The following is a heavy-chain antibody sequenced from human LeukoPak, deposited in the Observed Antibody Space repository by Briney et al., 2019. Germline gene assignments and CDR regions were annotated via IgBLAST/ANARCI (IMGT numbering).Heavy chain of an antibody. CDR3: ARVPNSGYDSGPFDY. CDR1: GFTFSTDA. Sequence: GGSLRLSCAASGFTFSTDAMSWVRQAPGKGLEWISGISDSGGDTYYTDSVKGRFTISRDNFQNTLYLQMSSLRAEDTAVYYCARVPNSGYDSGPFDYWGQGTLVTVSS. D-gene: IGHD5-12*01. CDR2: ISDSGGDT. V-gene: IGHV3-23*01. J-gene: IGHJ4*02.